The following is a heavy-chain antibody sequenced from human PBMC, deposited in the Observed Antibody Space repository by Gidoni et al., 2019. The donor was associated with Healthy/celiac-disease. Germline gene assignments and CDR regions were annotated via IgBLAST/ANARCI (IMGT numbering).Heavy chain of an antibody. CDR3: ARDIAVAGTGVDY. CDR1: GFTFSSYG. CDR2: IWYDGSNK. Sequence: QVQLVESGGGVVQPGRSLRLSFAASGFTFSSYGMHWVRQAPGKGLEWVAVIWYDGSNKYYADSVKGRFTISRDNSKNTLYLQMNSLRAEDTAVYYCARDIAVAGTGVDYWGQGTLVTVSS. V-gene: IGHV3-33*01. D-gene: IGHD6-19*01. J-gene: IGHJ4*02.